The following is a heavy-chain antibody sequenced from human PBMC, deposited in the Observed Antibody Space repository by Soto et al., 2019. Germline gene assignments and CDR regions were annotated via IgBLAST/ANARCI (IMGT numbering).Heavy chain of an antibody. D-gene: IGHD2-2*01. Sequence: QVQLQESGPGLVKPSETLSLTCTVSGGSISSYYWSWIRQPPGKGLEWIGYIYYSGSTNYNPSLKSRVTISVDTSKHQFSLKLSSVTAADTAVYYCATGSCSSTSCYEAYYYGMDVWGQGTTVTVSS. CDR3: ATGSCSSTSCYEAYYYGMDV. CDR2: IYYSGST. CDR1: GGSISSYY. J-gene: IGHJ6*02. V-gene: IGHV4-59*01.